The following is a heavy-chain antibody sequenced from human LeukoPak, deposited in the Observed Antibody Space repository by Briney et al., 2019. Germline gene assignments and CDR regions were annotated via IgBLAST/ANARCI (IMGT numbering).Heavy chain of an antibody. CDR2: IYYSGNT. D-gene: IGHD3-22*01. CDR1: GGSISGSSYY. CDR3: ARRYYYDSSGRDPFDC. V-gene: IGHV4-39*01. Sequence: SETLSLTCTVSGGSISGSSYYWAWIRQPPGKGLEWIVSIYYSGNTYYNPSLKSRVSISLDTSKNQFSLKLSSVTAADTAVYYCARRYYYDSSGRDPFDCWGQGTLVTVSS. J-gene: IGHJ4*02.